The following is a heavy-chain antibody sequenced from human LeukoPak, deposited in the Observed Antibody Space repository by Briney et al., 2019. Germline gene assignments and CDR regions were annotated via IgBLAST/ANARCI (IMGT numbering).Heavy chain of an antibody. CDR1: GFTFSSYG. J-gene: IGHJ4*02. D-gene: IGHD3-22*01. Sequence: GSLRLSCAASGFTFSSYGMHWVRQAPGKGLAWVAVISYDGSNKYYADSVKGRFTISRDNSKNTLYLQMNSLRAEDTAVYYCAKSHYYDSSGYYAFDYWGQGTLVTVSS. V-gene: IGHV3-30*18. CDR3: AKSHYYDSSGYYAFDY. CDR2: ISYDGSNK.